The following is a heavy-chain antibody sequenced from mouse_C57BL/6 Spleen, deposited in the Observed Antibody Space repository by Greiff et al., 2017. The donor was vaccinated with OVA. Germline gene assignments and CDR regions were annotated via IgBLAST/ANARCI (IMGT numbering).Heavy chain of an antibody. D-gene: IGHD1-1*01. Sequence: VKLQQPGAELVRPGTSVKLSCKASGYTFTSYWMHWVKQRPGQGLAWIGVIDPSDSYTNYNQKFKGKATLTVDTSSSTAYMQLSSLTSEDSAVYYCAPDYYGSSVGYAMDYWGQGTSVTVSS. CDR3: APDYYGSSVGYAMDY. J-gene: IGHJ4*01. CDR1: GYTFTSYW. V-gene: IGHV1-59*01. CDR2: IDPSDSYT.